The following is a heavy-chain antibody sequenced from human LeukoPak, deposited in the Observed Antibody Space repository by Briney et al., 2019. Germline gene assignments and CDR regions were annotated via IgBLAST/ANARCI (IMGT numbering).Heavy chain of an antibody. D-gene: IGHD3-10*01. CDR1: GFTFSSYW. Sequence: SGGSLRLSCAASGFTFSSYWMHWVRQAPGRGLEWVSGISWNSGSIGYADSVKGRFTISRDNAKNSLYLQMNSLRAEDTALYYCAKDSGSMVRGEVDYWGQGTLVTVSS. J-gene: IGHJ4*02. CDR2: ISWNSGSI. V-gene: IGHV3-9*01. CDR3: AKDSGSMVRGEVDY.